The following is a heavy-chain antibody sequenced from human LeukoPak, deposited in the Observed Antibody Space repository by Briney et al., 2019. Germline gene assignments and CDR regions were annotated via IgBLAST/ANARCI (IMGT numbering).Heavy chain of an antibody. CDR3: ARSLIDYGSGSYYVDY. V-gene: IGHV3-74*01. D-gene: IGHD3-10*01. CDR1: GFTFSSYW. CDR2: INSDGSST. J-gene: IGHJ4*02. Sequence: GGSLRLCCAASGFTFSSYWMHWVRQAPGKGLVWVSRINSDGSSTSYADSVKGRFTISRDNAKNTLYLQMNSLRAEDTAVYYCARSLIDYGSGSYYVDYWGQGTLVTVSS.